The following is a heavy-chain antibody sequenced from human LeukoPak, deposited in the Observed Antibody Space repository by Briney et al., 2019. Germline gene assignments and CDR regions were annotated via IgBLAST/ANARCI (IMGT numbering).Heavy chain of an antibody. J-gene: IGHJ4*02. D-gene: IGHD6-13*01. CDR1: GDTFSSYA. V-gene: IGHV1-69*13. CDR3: ARASRKSSSWYYFDY. CDR2: IIPIFGTA. Sequence: SVKVSCKPSGDTFSSYAISWVRPAPGQGREWMGAIIPIFGTANYTQTFQGTVTPTADESPSTAYMELGSLRSEGTAVYYCARASRKSSSWYYFDYWGQGTLVTVSS.